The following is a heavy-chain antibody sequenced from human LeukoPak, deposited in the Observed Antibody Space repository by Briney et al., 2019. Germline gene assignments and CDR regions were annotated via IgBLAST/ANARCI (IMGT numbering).Heavy chain of an antibody. CDR3: TTDAHYYDSSGYFFPPLS. CDR2: IKSELDGGTT. V-gene: IGHV3-15*01. J-gene: IGHJ4*02. D-gene: IGHD3-22*01. CDR1: GFTFSNAW. Sequence: AGGSLRLSCAASGFTFSNAWMSWVRQAPGKGLEWVGRIKSELDGGTTDYAAPVKGRFTISRDDSKNTLYLQMNSLKTEDTAVYYCTTDAHYYDSSGYFFPPLSWGQGTLVTVSS.